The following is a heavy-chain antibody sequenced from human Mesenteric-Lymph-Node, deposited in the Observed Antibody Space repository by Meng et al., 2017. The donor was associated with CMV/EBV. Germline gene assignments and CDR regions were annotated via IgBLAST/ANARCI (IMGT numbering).Heavy chain of an antibody. CDR3: ATSLTYCSSSNCYRAFDN. CDR2: IKQDGSQK. Sequence: GGSLRLSCTASGFTFSNYDMHWVRLAPGKGLEWVANIKQDGSQKDYVDSVKGRFTLSRDNAKNSLYLQMESLRAEDTAVYYCATSLTYCSSSNCYRAFDNWGQGTLVTVSS. CDR1: GFTFSNYD. J-gene: IGHJ4*02. D-gene: IGHD2-2*01. V-gene: IGHV3-7*01.